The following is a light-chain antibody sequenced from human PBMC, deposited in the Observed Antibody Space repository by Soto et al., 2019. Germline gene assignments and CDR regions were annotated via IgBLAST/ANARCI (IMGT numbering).Light chain of an antibody. V-gene: IGKV1-5*03. J-gene: IGKJ1*01. CDR1: QSISSW. CDR2: KAS. CDR3: QQYNSYSWT. Sequence: DIQMTQSPSTLSASVGDRVTITCRASQSISSWLAWYQQKPGKAPKLLIYKASSLESGVPSRFSGSGSGTEFTLTIRSLQPDDFATYYCQQYNSYSWTFGQGTKVEI.